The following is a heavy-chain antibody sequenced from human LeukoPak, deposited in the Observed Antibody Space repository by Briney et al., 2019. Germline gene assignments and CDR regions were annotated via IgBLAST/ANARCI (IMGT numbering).Heavy chain of an antibody. Sequence: GGSLRLSCAASGFTFSSYGMHWVRQAPGKGLEWVAVIWYDGSNKYYADSVKGRFTISRDNSKNTLYLQMNSLRAEDTAVYYCATESRFYGSGITYYYGMDVWGQGTTVTVSS. J-gene: IGHJ6*02. CDR2: IWYDGSNK. V-gene: IGHV3-33*01. D-gene: IGHD3-10*01. CDR1: GFTFSSYG. CDR3: ATESRFYGSGITYYYGMDV.